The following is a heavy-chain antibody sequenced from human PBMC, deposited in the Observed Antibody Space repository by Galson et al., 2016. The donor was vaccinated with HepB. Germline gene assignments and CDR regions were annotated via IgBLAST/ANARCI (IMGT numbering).Heavy chain of an antibody. CDR3: ARGPGYSGYDG. CDR2: IKADGSEK. Sequence: SLRLSCAESGFTFSSYWMSWVRQAPGKGLEWVANIKADGSEKYYVDSVKGRFTISRDNAKNSLYMQMNSLRAEYTAVYYCARGPGYSGYDGWGQGTLVTVSS. D-gene: IGHD5-12*01. CDR1: GFTFSSYW. V-gene: IGHV3-7*04. J-gene: IGHJ4*02.